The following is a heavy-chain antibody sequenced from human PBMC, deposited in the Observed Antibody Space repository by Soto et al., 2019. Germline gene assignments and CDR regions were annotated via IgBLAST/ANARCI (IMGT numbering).Heavy chain of an antibody. D-gene: IGHD4-4*01. CDR2: ISAYNGNT. V-gene: IGHV1-18*01. CDR3: ARGGATVTSSPGAFDI. Sequence: ASVKVSCKASGYTFTSYGISWVRQAPGQGLEWMGWISAYNGNTNYAQKFQGRVTITADESTSTAYMELSSLRSEDTAVYYCARGGATVTSSPGAFDIWGQGTMVTVSS. CDR1: GYTFTSYG. J-gene: IGHJ3*02.